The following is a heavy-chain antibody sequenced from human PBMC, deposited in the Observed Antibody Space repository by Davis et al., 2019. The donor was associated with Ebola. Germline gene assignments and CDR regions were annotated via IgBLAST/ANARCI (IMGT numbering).Heavy chain of an antibody. CDR2: IRYDGSNK. D-gene: IGHD3-3*01. V-gene: IGHV3-30*02. CDR3: ANGLEW. CDR1: GFTFSSYG. J-gene: IGHJ4*02. Sequence: GESLKISCAASGFTFSSYGMHWVRQAPGKGLEWVAFIRYDGSNKYYADSVKGRFTISRDNSKNTLYLQMNSLRAEDTAVYYCANGLEWWGQGTLVTVSS.